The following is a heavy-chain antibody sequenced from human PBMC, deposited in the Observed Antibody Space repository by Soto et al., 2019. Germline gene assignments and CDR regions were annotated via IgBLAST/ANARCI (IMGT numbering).Heavy chain of an antibody. D-gene: IGHD6-19*01. J-gene: IGHJ3*02. CDR2: IYYSGST. Sequence: QVQLQESGPGLVKPSQTLSLTCTVSGGSISSGGYYWSWIRQHPGKGLEWIGYIYYSGSTYYNPSLKGRVTISVDTSKNQFSMKLSSVTAADTAVYYCARVGVSSGWSRNDAFDIWGQGTMVTVSS. CDR3: ARVGVSSGWSRNDAFDI. V-gene: IGHV4-31*03. CDR1: GGSISSGGYY.